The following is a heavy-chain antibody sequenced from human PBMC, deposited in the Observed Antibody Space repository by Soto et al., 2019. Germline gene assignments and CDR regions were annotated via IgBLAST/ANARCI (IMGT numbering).Heavy chain of an antibody. J-gene: IGHJ3*02. CDR2: MNPNSGNT. CDR3: ARYPYTSYCSDGSCSYDAFDI. Sequence: QVQMVQSGAEVKKPGASVKVSCRASRYSFTSYDVNWVRQATGQGLEWMGWMNPNSGNTAFAEKFQGRVTMTRDTPISTAYMELSGLTSEDTAVYYCARYPYTSYCSDGSCSYDAFDIWGQGTVVTVSS. V-gene: IGHV1-8*01. CDR1: RYSFTSYD. D-gene: IGHD2-15*01.